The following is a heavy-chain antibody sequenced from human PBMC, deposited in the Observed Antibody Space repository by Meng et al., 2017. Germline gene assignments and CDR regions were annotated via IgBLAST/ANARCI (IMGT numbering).Heavy chain of an antibody. J-gene: IGHJ4*02. CDR2: INPNSGGT. CDR3: ARDGGSGEEYSSSSPLY. V-gene: IGHV1-2*02. D-gene: IGHD6-6*01. Sequence: ASVKVSCKASGYTFTGYYMHWVRQAPGQGLEWMRWINPNSGGTNYAQKFQGRVTMTRDTSISTAYMELSRLRSDDTAVYYCARDGGSGEEYSSSSPLYWGQGTLVTVSS. CDR1: GYTFTGYY.